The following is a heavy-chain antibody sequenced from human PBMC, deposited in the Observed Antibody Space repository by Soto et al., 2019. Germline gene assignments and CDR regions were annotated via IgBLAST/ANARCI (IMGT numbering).Heavy chain of an antibody. CDR3: ARRIAARAGWFDP. J-gene: IGHJ5*02. Sequence: PSETLSLTCTVSGGSISSYYWSWIRQPPGKGLEWIGYIYYSGSTNYNPSLKSRVTISVDTSKNQFSLKLSSVTAADTAVYYCARRIAARAGWFDPWGQGTLVTVSS. V-gene: IGHV4-59*08. D-gene: IGHD6-6*01. CDR2: IYYSGST. CDR1: GGSISSYY.